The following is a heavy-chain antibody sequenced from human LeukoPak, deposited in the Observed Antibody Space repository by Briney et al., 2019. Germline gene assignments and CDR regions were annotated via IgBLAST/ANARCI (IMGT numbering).Heavy chain of an antibody. CDR3: ARLDYYDSSGYYYYNYYYYMDV. V-gene: IGHV4-59*01. CDR2: IYYSGST. J-gene: IGHJ6*03. D-gene: IGHD3-22*01. Sequence: SETLSLTCTVSGGSISSYYWSWIRQPPGEGLEWIGYIYYSGSTNYSPSLKSRVTISVDTSKNQFSLKLSSVTAADTAVYYCARLDYYDSSGYYYYNYYYYMDVWGKGTTVTVSS. CDR1: GGSISSYY.